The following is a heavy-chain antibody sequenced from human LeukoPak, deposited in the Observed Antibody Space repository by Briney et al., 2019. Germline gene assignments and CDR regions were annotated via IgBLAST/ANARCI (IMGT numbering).Heavy chain of an antibody. D-gene: IGHD1-26*01. CDR2: INPNSGGT. Sequence: ASVKASCKPSGYTFTGYYMHWVRQAPEQGLEWMGWINPNSGGTNYAQKFQGRVTMTRDTSTSTAYMELSRLRSDDTAVYYCARVRYRMYSGSYFDWFDPWGQGTLVTVSS. J-gene: IGHJ5*02. V-gene: IGHV1-2*02. CDR3: ARVRYRMYSGSYFDWFDP. CDR1: GYTFTGYY.